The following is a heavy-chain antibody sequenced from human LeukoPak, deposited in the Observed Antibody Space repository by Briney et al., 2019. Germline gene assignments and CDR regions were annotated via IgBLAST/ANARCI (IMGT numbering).Heavy chain of an antibody. CDR1: GGSISSSSYY. CDR3: ARHHSNYFDYYYYMDV. Sequence: SETLSLTCTVSGGSISSSSYYWGWIRQPPGKGLEWIGSIYYSGSTYYNPSLKSRVTISVDTSKNQFSLKLSSVTAADTAVYYCARHHSNYFDYYYYMDVWGKGTTVTVSS. CDR2: IYYSGST. J-gene: IGHJ6*03. D-gene: IGHD4-11*01. V-gene: IGHV4-39*01.